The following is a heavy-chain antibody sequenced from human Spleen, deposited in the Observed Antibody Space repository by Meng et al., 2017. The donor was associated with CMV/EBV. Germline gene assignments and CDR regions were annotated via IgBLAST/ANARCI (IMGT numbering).Heavy chain of an antibody. D-gene: IGHD4-11*01. J-gene: IGHJ4*02. CDR2: INHSGGI. Sequence: ESLKISCAVYGGSFRGHYWSWIRQPPGKGLEWIGEINHSGGINYSPSLKSRVTISVDTSKNQFSLKLSSLTAADTAVYYCARKRGLGVAVTGIFFAAKSYFDYWGQGAQVTVSS. V-gene: IGHV4-34*01. CDR1: GGSFRGHY. CDR3: ARKRGLGVAVTGIFFAAKSYFDY.